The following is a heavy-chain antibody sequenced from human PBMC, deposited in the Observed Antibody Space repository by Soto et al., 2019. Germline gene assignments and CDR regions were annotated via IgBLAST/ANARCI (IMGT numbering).Heavy chain of an antibody. CDR3: ARGHTFHYVFLAFDI. Sequence: GESLKISCAASGFTFSSYSMNWVRQAPGKGLEWVSYISSSSSTIYYADSVKGRFTISRDNAKNSLYLQMNSLRAEDTAVYYCARGHTFHYVFLAFDIWGQGTMVTVSS. J-gene: IGHJ3*02. CDR1: GFTFSSYS. CDR2: ISSSSSTI. V-gene: IGHV3-48*01. D-gene: IGHD4-17*01.